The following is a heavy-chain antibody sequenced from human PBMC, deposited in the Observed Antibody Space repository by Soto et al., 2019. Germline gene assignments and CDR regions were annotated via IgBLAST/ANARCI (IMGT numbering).Heavy chain of an antibody. Sequence: SETLSLTCTVSGGSINNYYWTWIRQPPGKGLEWIGFIYYSGSTKYNPSLRSRVAISVDTSKNQFSLILTSVTAADTAVYFCARSGDSSGWYYYYMDVWGKGTTVTVSS. D-gene: IGHD6-19*01. CDR3: ARSGDSSGWYYYYMDV. J-gene: IGHJ6*03. CDR2: IYYSGST. CDR1: GGSINNYY. V-gene: IGHV4-59*01.